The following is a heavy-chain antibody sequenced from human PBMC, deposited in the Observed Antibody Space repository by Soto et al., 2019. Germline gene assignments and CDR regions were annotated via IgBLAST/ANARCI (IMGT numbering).Heavy chain of an antibody. V-gene: IGHV1-18*04. Sequence: GASVKVSCKASGYTFTSHGISWVRQAPGQGLEWMGWISAYNGNTNYAQKLQGRVTMTTDTSTSTAYMELRSLRSDDTAVYYCARGPPEGAQWLLPTALGYWGQGTLVTSPQ. J-gene: IGHJ4*02. CDR3: ARGPPEGAQWLLPTALGY. CDR2: ISAYNGNT. CDR1: GYTFTSHG. D-gene: IGHD3-22*01.